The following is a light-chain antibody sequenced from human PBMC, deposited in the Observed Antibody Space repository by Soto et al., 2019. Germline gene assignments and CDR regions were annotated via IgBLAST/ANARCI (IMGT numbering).Light chain of an antibody. J-gene: IGKJ4*01. Sequence: DVQLTQSPSSLSASVGDRVTITCRASQVIGNYVAWYQQKPGKVPNLLIFSASTLQSGVPSRFSGTRSGSEFTLTISGLPPEDFATYYCQKYDSVPFIFGGGTKVDLK. CDR2: SAS. V-gene: IGKV1-27*01. CDR1: QVIGNY. CDR3: QKYDSVPFI.